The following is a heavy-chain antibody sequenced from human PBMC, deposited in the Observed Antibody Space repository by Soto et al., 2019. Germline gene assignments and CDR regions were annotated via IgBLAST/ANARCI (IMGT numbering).Heavy chain of an antibody. J-gene: IGHJ4*02. CDR1: GYTFTSYG. V-gene: IGHV1-18*01. Sequence: ASVKVSCKASGYTFTSYGISWVRQAPGQGLEWMGWISAYNGNTNYAQKLQGRVTMTTDTSTSTAYMELRSLRSEDTAVYYCARGSRLGAVDIEYYFDDWGQGTLVTVSS. CDR2: ISAYNGNT. CDR3: ARGSRLGAVDIEYYFDD. D-gene: IGHD3-16*01.